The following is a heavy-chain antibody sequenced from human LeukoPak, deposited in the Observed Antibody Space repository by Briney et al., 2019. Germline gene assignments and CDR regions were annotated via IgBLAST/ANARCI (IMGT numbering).Heavy chain of an antibody. D-gene: IGHD6-19*01. CDR1: GGSISSFY. J-gene: IGHJ4*02. V-gene: IGHV4-59*08. CDR2: IYYTGST. CDR3: ATGDETSGWYSY. Sequence: SETLSLTCTVSGGSISSFYWSWIRQPPGKTLEWIGCIYYTGSTNYNPSLNSRVTISIDTSKNQFSLKLNSVTAADTAVYYCATGDETSGWYSYWGRGTLVTVSS.